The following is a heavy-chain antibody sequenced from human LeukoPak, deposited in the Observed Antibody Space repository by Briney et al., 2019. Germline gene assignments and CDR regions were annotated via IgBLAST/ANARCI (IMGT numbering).Heavy chain of an antibody. CDR2: IYYSGST. CDR1: GGSISSGGYY. V-gene: IGHV4-31*03. J-gene: IGHJ4*02. Sequence: SSETLSLTCTVSGGSISSGGYYWSWIRQHPGKGLEWIGYIYYSGSTYYNPSLKSRVTISVDTSKNQFSLKLSSVTAADTAVYYCARYMEDTAMVKAIQDDYWGQGTLVTVSS. CDR3: ARYMEDTAMVKAIQDDY. D-gene: IGHD5-18*01.